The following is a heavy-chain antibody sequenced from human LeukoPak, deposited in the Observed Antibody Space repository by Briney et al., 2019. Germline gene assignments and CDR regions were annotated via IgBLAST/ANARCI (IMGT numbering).Heavy chain of an antibody. CDR3: ANLGDGSTGDYYYGMDV. CDR1: GFTFSSYG. D-gene: IGHD1-1*01. Sequence: GGSLRLSCAASGFTFSSYGMHWVRQAPGKGLEWVAVISYDGSNKYYADSVKGRFTISRDNSKNTLYLQMNSLRAEDTAVYYCANLGDGSTGDYYYGMDVWGQGTTVTVSS. CDR2: ISYDGSNK. J-gene: IGHJ6*02. V-gene: IGHV3-30*18.